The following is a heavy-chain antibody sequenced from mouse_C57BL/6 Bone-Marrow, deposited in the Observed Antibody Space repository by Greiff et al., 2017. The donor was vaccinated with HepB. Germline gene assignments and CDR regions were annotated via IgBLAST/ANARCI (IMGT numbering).Heavy chain of an antibody. Sequence: QVQLQQPGAELVKPGASVKLSCKASGYTFTSYWMHWVKQRPGQGLEWIGMIHPNSGSTNYNEKFKSKATLTVDKSSSTAYMQLSSLTSEDSAVYYCAIRPFITTEYYFDYWGQGTPLTVSS. V-gene: IGHV1-64*01. J-gene: IGHJ2*01. D-gene: IGHD1-1*01. CDR3: AIRPFITTEYYFDY. CDR1: GYTFTSYW. CDR2: IHPNSGST.